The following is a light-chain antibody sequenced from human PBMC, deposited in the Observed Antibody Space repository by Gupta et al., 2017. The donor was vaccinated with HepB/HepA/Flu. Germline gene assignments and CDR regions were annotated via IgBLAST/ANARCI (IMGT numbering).Light chain of an antibody. J-gene: IGKJ5*01. CDR1: QNINKW. CDR2: EAS. CDR3: QQYNNYSLT. Sequence: DIQVTQSPSTQSASIGDRVTITCRASQNINKWLAWYQQKPEKAPKLLVYEASALKTDVPSRFRASGSGTEFTLTINSLQPDDFATYYCQQYNNYSLTFGQGTRLEI. V-gene: IGKV1-5*03.